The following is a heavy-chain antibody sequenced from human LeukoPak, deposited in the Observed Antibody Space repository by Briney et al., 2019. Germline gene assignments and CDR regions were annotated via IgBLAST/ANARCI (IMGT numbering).Heavy chain of an antibody. CDR2: INHSGSH. CDR3: AIHIVVVPAAKKKNWFDP. CDR1: GGSFSGYY. D-gene: IGHD2-2*01. V-gene: IGHV4-34*01. Sequence: PSETLSLTCAVYGGSFSGYYWSWIRQPPGKGLEWIGEINHSGSHNYNPSLKSRVTISVDTSKNQFSLKLSSVTAADTAVYYCAIHIVVVPAAKKKNWFDPWGQGTLVTVSS. J-gene: IGHJ5*02.